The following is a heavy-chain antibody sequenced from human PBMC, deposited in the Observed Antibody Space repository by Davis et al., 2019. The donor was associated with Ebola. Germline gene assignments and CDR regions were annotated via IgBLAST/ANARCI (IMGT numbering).Heavy chain of an antibody. Sequence: AASVKVSCKVSGYTLTELSMHWVRQAPGKGLEWMGGFDPEDGETIYAQKFQGRVTMTEDTSTDTAYMELSSLRSEDTAVYYCARLGQQLVLGDWDYWGQGTLVTVSS. J-gene: IGHJ4*02. CDR2: FDPEDGET. CDR1: GYTLTELS. D-gene: IGHD6-13*01. CDR3: ARLGQQLVLGDWDY. V-gene: IGHV1-24*01.